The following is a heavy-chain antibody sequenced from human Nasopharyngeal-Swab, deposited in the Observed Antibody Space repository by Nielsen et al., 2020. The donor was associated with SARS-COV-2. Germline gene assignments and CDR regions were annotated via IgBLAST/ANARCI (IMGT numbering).Heavy chain of an antibody. D-gene: IGHD6-13*01. V-gene: IGHV2-70*01. CDR2: IDWDDDK. CDR3: ARAQTSSWAVRYYYYMDV. Sequence: WIRQPPGKALDWLALIDWDDDKYYSTSLRTRLTISKDTSKNQVVLTMTNMDPVDTATYYCARAQTSSWAVRYYYYMDVWGKGTTVTVSS. J-gene: IGHJ6*03.